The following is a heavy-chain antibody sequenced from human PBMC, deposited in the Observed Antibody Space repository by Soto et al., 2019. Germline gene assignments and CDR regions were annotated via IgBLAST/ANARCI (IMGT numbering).Heavy chain of an antibody. J-gene: IGHJ4*02. CDR1: GFTFSSYG. D-gene: IGHD4-17*01. V-gene: IGHV3-30*18. Sequence: GGSLRLSCAASGFTFSSYGMHWVRQAPGKGLEWVAVISYDGSNKYYADSVKGRFTISRDNSKNTLYLQMNSLRAEDTAVYYCAKDRSFYGAFDYWGQGTLVTVSS. CDR2: ISYDGSNK. CDR3: AKDRSFYGAFDY.